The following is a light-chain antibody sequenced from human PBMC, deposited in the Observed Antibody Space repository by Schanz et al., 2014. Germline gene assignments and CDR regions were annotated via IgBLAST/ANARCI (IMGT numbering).Light chain of an antibody. CDR2: DVT. Sequence: QSALTQPASVSGSPGQSITISCTGTTSDIGAYNYVSWYQQHPGKAPKLLIYDVTNRPSGVSDRFSGSKSANTASLAISGLQAEDEAEYYCSSYTITSTRVFGGGTKLTVL. CDR3: SSYTITSTRV. J-gene: IGLJ3*02. V-gene: IGLV2-14*03. CDR1: TSDIGAYNY.